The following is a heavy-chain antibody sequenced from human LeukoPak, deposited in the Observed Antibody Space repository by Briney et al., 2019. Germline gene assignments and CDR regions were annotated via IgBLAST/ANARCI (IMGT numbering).Heavy chain of an antibody. D-gene: IGHD6-19*01. CDR3: ARGSLLWLPLDY. CDR1: GFTVSSNY. Sequence: PGGSLRLSCAASGFTVSSNYMSWVRQAPGKGPEWVSVIYSGGSTYYADSVKGRFTISRDNSKNTLCLQMNSLRAEDTAVYYCARGSLLWLPLDYWGQGTLVTVSS. V-gene: IGHV3-53*01. CDR2: IYSGGST. J-gene: IGHJ4*02.